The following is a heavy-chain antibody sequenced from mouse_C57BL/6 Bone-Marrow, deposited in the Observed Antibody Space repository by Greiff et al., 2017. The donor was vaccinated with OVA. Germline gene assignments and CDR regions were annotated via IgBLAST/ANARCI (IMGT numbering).Heavy chain of an antibody. CDR1: GYTFTDYY. CDR2: INPNNGGT. CDR3: ARAGLGLVFGY. J-gene: IGHJ2*01. Sequence: EVKLVESGPELVKPGASVKISCKASGYTFTDYYMNWVKQSHGKSLEWIGDINPNNGGTSYNQKFKGKATLTVDKSSSTAYMELRSLTSEDSAVYYCARAGLGLVFGYWGQGTTLTVSS. V-gene: IGHV1-26*01. D-gene: IGHD4-1*01.